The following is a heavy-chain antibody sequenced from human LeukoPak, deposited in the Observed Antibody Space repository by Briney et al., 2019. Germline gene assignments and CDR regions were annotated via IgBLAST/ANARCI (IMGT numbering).Heavy chain of an antibody. D-gene: IGHD2-2*01. CDR1: DFTLTSST. CDR2: IAFGSGNT. V-gene: IGHV1-58*01. CDR3: AADRLGHCSNTACLPDY. J-gene: IGHJ4*02. Sequence: GASVKVSCKASDFTLTSSTVQWVRQARGQRLEWIGWIAFGSGNTNYAQRFRERVTITRDMSTNTAYMELTSLRSEDTAVYYCAADRLGHCSNTACLPDYWGQGTLVIVSS.